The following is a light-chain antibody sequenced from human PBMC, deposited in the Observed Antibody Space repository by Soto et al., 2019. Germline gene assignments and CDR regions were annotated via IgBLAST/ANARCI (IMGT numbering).Light chain of an antibody. CDR3: CSYAGSYTFP. CDR1: SSDVGGHNY. J-gene: IGLJ2*01. Sequence: QSALTQPRSVSGSPGQSVTISCTGTSSDVGGHNYVSWYQQHPGKAPKLMIYDVSKRPSGVPDRFSGSKSGITASLTISGLQAEDEADYYCCSYAGSYTFPFGGGTQLTVL. V-gene: IGLV2-11*01. CDR2: DVS.